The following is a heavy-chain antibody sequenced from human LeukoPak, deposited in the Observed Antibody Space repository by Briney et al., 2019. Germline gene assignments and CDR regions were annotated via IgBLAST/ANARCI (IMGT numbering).Heavy chain of an antibody. CDR3: AARGDYGDYVRFDY. V-gene: IGHV1-69*01. J-gene: IGHJ4*02. CDR1: GGTFSSYA. D-gene: IGHD4-17*01. Sequence: SSVKVSCKASGGTFSSYAISWVRQAPGQGLEWMGGIIPIFGTANYAQKFQGRVTITAGESTSTAYMELSSLRSEDTAVYYCAARGDYGDYVRFDYWGQGTLVTVSS. CDR2: IIPIFGTA.